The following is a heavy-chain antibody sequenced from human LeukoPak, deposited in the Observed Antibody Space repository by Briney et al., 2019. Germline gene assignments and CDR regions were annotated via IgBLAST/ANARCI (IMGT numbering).Heavy chain of an antibody. J-gene: IGHJ4*02. Sequence: SETLSLTCTVSGGSISGSSYNWGWIRQPPGKALEWIGTIYYNGATRYNPSLNSRVTISVDTSKNQFSLKLNSMTAADTAVYYCARELLSCSGSSCQSGDYWGQGTLVIVSS. V-gene: IGHV4-39*07. CDR3: ARELLSCSGSSCQSGDY. CDR1: GGSISGSSYN. D-gene: IGHD2-15*01. CDR2: IYYNGAT.